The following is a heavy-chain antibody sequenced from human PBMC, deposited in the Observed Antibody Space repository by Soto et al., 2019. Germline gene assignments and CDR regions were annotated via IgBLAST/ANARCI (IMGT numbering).Heavy chain of an antibody. CDR1: GLTFGSYA. Sequence: EVQLLESGGGLVQPGGSLRLSCAASGLTFGSYAMSWVRQAPGKGLEWVSAISGSGGTTYYADSVRGRFTISRDNSENQLYLQMNSLRADDTAVYYCAKDSPSHVGGWELPFDYWGQGTLVTVSS. CDR3: AKDSPSHVGGWELPFDY. V-gene: IGHV3-23*01. CDR2: ISGSGGTT. J-gene: IGHJ4*02. D-gene: IGHD2-21*01.